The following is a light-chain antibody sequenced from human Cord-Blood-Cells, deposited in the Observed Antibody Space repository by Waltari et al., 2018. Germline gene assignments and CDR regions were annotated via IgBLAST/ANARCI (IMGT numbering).Light chain of an antibody. V-gene: IGLV2-14*01. CDR2: DVS. CDR1: TRDVGGYTC. J-gene: IGLJ2*01. CDR3: SSYAGSSTLVV. Sequence: QSALPPPAPVSGSPGQPSTIPCPATTRDVGGYTCVSRYQQHPGKAPKLMIYDVSNRPSGVSNRFSGSKSGNTASLTISGLQAEDEADYYCSSYAGSSTLVVFGGGTKLTVL.